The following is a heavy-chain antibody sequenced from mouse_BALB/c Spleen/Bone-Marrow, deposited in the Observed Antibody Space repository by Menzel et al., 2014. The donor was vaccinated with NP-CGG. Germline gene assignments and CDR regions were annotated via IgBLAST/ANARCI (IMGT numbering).Heavy chain of an antibody. J-gene: IGHJ4*01. V-gene: IGHV5-12*02. Sequence: LQQSGGGLVQPGGSLKLSCATSGFTFSDYYMYWVRQTPEKRLEWVAYISNGGGSTYYPDTVKGRFTISRDNAKNTLYLQMSRLKSEDTAMYYCARQDYSYYYAMDYWVQGTSVTVSS. CDR1: GFTFSDYY. CDR2: ISNGGGST. CDR3: ARQDYSYYYAMDY. D-gene: IGHD2-13*01.